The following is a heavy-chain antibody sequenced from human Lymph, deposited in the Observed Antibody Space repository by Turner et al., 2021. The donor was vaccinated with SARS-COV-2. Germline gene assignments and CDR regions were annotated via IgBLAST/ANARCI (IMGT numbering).Heavy chain of an antibody. CDR1: GYTFTSYD. J-gene: IGHJ6*02. CDR3: ARGRYSGGGMDV. Sequence: QVQLVQSGAEVTKPGASVKVSCKASGYTFTSYDINWVRQATGQVLEWKEWMNPNSGNTGYAQKFQGRGTMTRNISISTAYMELSTLRSEDTAVYYCARGRYSGGGMDVWGQGTTVTVSS. D-gene: IGHD1-26*01. V-gene: IGHV1-8*01. CDR2: MNPNSGNT.